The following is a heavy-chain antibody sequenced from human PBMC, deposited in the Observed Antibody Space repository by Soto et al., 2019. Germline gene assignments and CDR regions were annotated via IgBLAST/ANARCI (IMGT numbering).Heavy chain of an antibody. CDR1: GGTFSGYA. V-gene: IGHV1-69*01. D-gene: IGHD1-20*01. J-gene: IGHJ1*01. CDR2: IIPLLGIT. Sequence: QAQLMQSGAEVKKPGSSVKVSCKASGGTFSGYALNWVRQAPGQGLEWMGGIIPLLGITDYGQKFQGRITIAADESTGTAYMDLRGLRSEDTAVYYCARDPRSITGTTSSEDLQHCGQGTLVSVSS. CDR3: ARDPRSITGTTSSEDLQH.